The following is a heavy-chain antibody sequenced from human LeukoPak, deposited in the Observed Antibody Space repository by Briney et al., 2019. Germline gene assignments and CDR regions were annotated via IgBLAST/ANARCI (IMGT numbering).Heavy chain of an antibody. CDR1: GGSISSSSYY. Sequence: PSETLSLTCTVSGGSISSSSYYWSWIRQPPGKGLEWIGEINHSGSTNYNPSLKSRVTISVDTSKNQFSLKLSSVTAADTAVYYCARQERTWFGELGNWFDPWGQGTLVTVSS. J-gene: IGHJ5*02. CDR2: INHSGST. V-gene: IGHV4-39*01. CDR3: ARQERTWFGELGNWFDP. D-gene: IGHD3-10*01.